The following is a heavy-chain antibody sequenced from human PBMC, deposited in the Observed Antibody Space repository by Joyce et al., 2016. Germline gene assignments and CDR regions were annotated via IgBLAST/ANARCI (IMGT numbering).Heavy chain of an antibody. Sequence: EAQLVESGGGLLQPGGSLRLSCAASGFAFGTHWMYWVRQAPGKGLEWVSHIYSEAGGANYADSVKGRFTIARDNAKSLLYLEMNSLRVDDTAVYYCSRGGYGHSLDVWGQGTTVTVSS. J-gene: IGHJ6*02. D-gene: IGHD5-12*01. CDR3: SRGGYGHSLDV. CDR2: IYSEAGGA. CDR1: GFAFGTHW. V-gene: IGHV3-74*01.